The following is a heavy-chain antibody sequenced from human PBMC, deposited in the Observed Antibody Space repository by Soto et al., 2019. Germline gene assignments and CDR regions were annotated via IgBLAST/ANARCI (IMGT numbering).Heavy chain of an antibody. Sequence: LSLTCIVSGESISSSSYYWGWIRQPPGKGLEWIGSIYYSGRTYYKPSFKSRVTISIDTSKNQFSLKLSSVTATDTAVYYCARQRTTVVTQAYFDHWGQGALVTVSS. V-gene: IGHV4-39*01. CDR3: ARQRTTVVTQAYFDH. D-gene: IGHD2-21*02. J-gene: IGHJ4*02. CDR1: GESISSSSYY. CDR2: IYYSGRT.